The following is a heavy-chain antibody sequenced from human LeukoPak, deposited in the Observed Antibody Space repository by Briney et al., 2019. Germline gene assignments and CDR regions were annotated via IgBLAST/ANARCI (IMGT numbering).Heavy chain of an antibody. Sequence: PGGSLRLSCAASGFTFSGYAMSWVRQAPGKGLEWVSLITGSGATTYYADSVRGRFTVSRDNSKNTLYLQMYSLRAEDTAVYFCAKGDCGGTCLLIDNWGQGTLVTVSS. CDR1: GFTFSGYA. CDR2: ITGSGATT. J-gene: IGHJ4*02. CDR3: AKGDCGGTCLLIDN. D-gene: IGHD2-15*01. V-gene: IGHV3-23*01.